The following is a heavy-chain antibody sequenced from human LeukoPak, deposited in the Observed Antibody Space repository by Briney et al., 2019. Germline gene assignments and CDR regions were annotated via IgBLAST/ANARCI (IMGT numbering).Heavy chain of an antibody. D-gene: IGHD2-15*01. J-gene: IGHJ2*01. CDR1: GYNLTELS. CDR3: ASPPPRYCSGGSCSYWYFAL. V-gene: IGHV1-24*01. Sequence: ASVKVSCNVSGYNLTELSIHLVRQAPGKGLEWMGGFDPEDDEIIYAQQFQGRVTMTEDTSRSTAFMELSSLRSEDTAMYYCASPPPRYCSGGSCSYWYFALWGRGTLVTVSS. CDR2: FDPEDDEI.